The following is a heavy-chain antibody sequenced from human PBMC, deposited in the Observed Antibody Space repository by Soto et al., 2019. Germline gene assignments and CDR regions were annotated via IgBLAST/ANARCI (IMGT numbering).Heavy chain of an antibody. Sequence: VQLVQSGAEVKKPGASVKVSCKASGYTFTSYDINWVRQATGQGLEWMGWINPNSGNTGYAQKCQGIVTMPRNTSISKSYMALSSLRSEDTAVYYWATNYGDYVWIDYWGQGTLVTVSS. CDR2: INPNSGNT. CDR3: ATNYGDYVWIDY. CDR1: GYTFTSYD. D-gene: IGHD4-17*01. V-gene: IGHV1-8*01. J-gene: IGHJ4*02.